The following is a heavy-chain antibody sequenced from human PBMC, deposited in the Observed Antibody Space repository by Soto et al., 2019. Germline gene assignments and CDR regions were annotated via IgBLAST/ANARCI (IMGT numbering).Heavy chain of an antibody. D-gene: IGHD2-2*01. CDR2: ISYDGNNK. CDR3: ARARLDTPALDY. V-gene: IGHV3-30*09. Sequence: QVQLVESGGGVVQPGRSLRLSCAASGFTFSPYAMQWVRQAPDKGLEWVAVISYDGNNKNDADSVKGRLAISRDNSRNTLYLQMNSLRAEDTAVYYCARARLDTPALDYWGQGTLVTVSS. CDR1: GFTFSPYA. J-gene: IGHJ4*02.